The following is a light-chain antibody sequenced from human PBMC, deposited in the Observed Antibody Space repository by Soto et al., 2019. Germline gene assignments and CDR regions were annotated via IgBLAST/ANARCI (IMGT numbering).Light chain of an antibody. J-gene: IGLJ3*02. V-gene: IGLV2-23*01. Sequence: QSALTQPASVSGSPGQSITISRTGTSSDAGNYNFVSWYQQHPGKAPKVIIYEDSTRPSGVSNRISGSKSGNTASLTISGLQAEDEADYYCCSYAGSSTSWVFGGGTQLTVL. CDR3: CSYAGSSTSWV. CDR1: SSDAGNYNF. CDR2: EDS.